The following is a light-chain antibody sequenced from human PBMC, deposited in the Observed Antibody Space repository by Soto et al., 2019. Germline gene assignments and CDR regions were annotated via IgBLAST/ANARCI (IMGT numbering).Light chain of an antibody. V-gene: IGKV3-20*01. CDR3: QQYGSSPWT. CDR1: QNIANDY. CDR2: DAS. Sequence: EVAVTQSPGTLSWSPGARATLSCRASQNIANDYLTWYQQKPGQAPRVLIYDASTRATGIPDRFSGSGSGTDFTLTISRLEPEDFAMYYCQQYGSSPWTFGQGTKVDIK. J-gene: IGKJ1*01.